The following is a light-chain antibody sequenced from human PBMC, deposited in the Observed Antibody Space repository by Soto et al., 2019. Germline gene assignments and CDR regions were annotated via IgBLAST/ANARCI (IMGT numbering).Light chain of an antibody. CDR1: GSDIGTYNL. CDR2: VAT. Sequence: QSALTQPASVSGSPGQSITISCTGTGSDIGTYNLVSWYQQHPGGVPKLIIYVATQRPSGVSDRFSGSKSGNTASLTISGLQVEDEAVYYCCSFADTNTLIFGGGTKLTVL. V-gene: IGLV2-23*01. CDR3: CSFADTNTLI. J-gene: IGLJ2*01.